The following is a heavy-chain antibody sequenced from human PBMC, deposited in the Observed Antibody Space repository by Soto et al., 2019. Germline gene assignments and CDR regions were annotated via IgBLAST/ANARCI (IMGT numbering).Heavy chain of an antibody. D-gene: IGHD2-2*01. Sequence: GGSLRLSCAASGFTFSSYAMSWVRQAPGKGLEWVSAISGSGGSTYYADSVKGRFTISRDNSKNTLYLQMNSLRAEDTAVYYCAKDQRKYQLLLYGMDVWGQGTTVTVSS. CDR1: GFTFSSYA. V-gene: IGHV3-23*01. CDR3: AKDQRKYQLLLYGMDV. CDR2: ISGSGGST. J-gene: IGHJ6*02.